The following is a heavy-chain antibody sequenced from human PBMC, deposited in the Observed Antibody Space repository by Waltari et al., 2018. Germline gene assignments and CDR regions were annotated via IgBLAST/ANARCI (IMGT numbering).Heavy chain of an antibody. CDR3: AKDQWFGA. CDR2: INNDGRST. V-gene: IGHV3-74*01. J-gene: IGHJ5*02. CDR1: GFTFSDYW. Sequence: EVHLVESGGGLVQRGGSLRLSCAVSGFTFSDYWVHWVRQAPGTGLVWVTRINNDGRSTSYADSMKGRFTVSRDNAKNTLYLQMNSLTVDDTAVYYCAKDQWFGAWGQGTLVTVSS.